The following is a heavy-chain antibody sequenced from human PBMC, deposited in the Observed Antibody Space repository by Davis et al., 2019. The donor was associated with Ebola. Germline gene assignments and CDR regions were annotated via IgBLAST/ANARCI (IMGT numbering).Heavy chain of an antibody. J-gene: IGHJ4*02. CDR2: IYTSGST. CDR1: GGSISSGSYY. Sequence: PSETLSLTCTVSGGSISSGSYYWSWIRQPAGKGLEWIGHIYTSGSTNYNPSLKSRVTISVDTSKNQFSLKLSSVTAADTAVYYCARGLRFLEWFHHDYWGQGTLVTVSS. D-gene: IGHD3-3*01. CDR3: ARGLRFLEWFHHDY. V-gene: IGHV4-61*09.